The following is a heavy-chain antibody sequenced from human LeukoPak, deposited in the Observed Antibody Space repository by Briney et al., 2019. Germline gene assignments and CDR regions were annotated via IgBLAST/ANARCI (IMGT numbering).Heavy chain of an antibody. Sequence: PGGSLRLSCAASGFTLSNYGIHWVRQAPGKGLEWVAFIRYDGSNKYYADSVKGRFTISRDNSKNTLYLQMNSLRAEDTAVYYCARDFRSSSWVYYYYMDVWGKGTTVTVSS. J-gene: IGHJ6*03. CDR1: GFTLSNYG. CDR2: IRYDGSNK. D-gene: IGHD6-13*01. CDR3: ARDFRSSSWVYYYYMDV. V-gene: IGHV3-30*02.